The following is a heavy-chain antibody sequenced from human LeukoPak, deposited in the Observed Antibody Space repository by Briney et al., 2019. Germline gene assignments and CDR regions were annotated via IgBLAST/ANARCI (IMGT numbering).Heavy chain of an antibody. CDR1: GGSISSHY. CDR2: ISYIGST. CDR3: ARDPTPVTKGLDI. D-gene: IGHD4-17*01. J-gene: IGHJ3*02. Sequence: PSETLSLTCTVSGGSISSHYWTWIRQPPGKGLEWIGYISYIGSTNYNPSLKSRVTISVDTSKNQFSLKLRSGTAADATVYFCARDPTPVTKGLDIWGQGTMVTVSS. V-gene: IGHV4-59*11.